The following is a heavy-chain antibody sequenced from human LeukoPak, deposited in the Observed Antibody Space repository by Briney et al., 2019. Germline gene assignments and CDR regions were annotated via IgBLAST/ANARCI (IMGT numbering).Heavy chain of an antibody. CDR1: GYSFHDFG. D-gene: IGHD2-15*01. CDR3: ARDRYGYCGGGSCFLFDY. J-gene: IGHJ4*02. Sequence: ASVKVSCKASGYSFHDFGISWVRRAPGQGLEWMGWISTEIGNTNYAQRLQGRVTMTRDTSTSTVYMELTSLRSDDTAVYYCARDRYGYCGGGSCFLFDYWGQGTLVTVSS. CDR2: ISTEIGNT. V-gene: IGHV1-18*04.